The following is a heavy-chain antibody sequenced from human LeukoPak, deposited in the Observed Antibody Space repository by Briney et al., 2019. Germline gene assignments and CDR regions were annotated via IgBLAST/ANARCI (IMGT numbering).Heavy chain of an antibody. V-gene: IGHV4-59*01. J-gene: IGHJ6*02. D-gene: IGHD2-15*01. Sequence: PSETLSLTCTVSGGSISIYYWSWIRQPPGKGLEWIGYIYYSGSTNYNPSLKSRVTVSVDTSKNQFSLKLSSVTAADTAVYYCASGYCSGGSCYSDYYYYGMDVWGQGTTVTVSS. CDR3: ASGYCSGGSCYSDYYYYGMDV. CDR1: GGSISIYY. CDR2: IYYSGST.